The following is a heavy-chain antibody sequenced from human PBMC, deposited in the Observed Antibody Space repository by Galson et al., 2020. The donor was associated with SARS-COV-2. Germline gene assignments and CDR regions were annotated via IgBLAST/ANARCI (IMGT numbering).Heavy chain of an antibody. Sequence: GGSLRLSCAASGFTFSSYGMHWVRQAPGKGLEWVAFIRYDGSNKYYADSVKGRFTISRDNSKNTLYLQMNSLRAEDTAVYYCAPKADIVGATNYWGQGTLVTDSS. CDR1: GFTFSSYG. CDR2: IRYDGSNK. V-gene: IGHV3-30*02. J-gene: IGHJ4*02. D-gene: IGHD1-26*01. CDR3: APKADIVGATNY.